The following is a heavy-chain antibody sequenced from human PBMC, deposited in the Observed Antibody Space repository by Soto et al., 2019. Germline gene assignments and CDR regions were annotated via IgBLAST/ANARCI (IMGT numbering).Heavy chain of an antibody. J-gene: IGHJ4*02. Sequence: EVQLLQSEGGLVQPGGSLRLSCAASGFTFDSYAMSWVRQAPGNGPEWVSALGRSRATPHYADSVKGRFTISRDNSKNTVYLQMNSLRVEDTDVYYCAKDAKGASAPYVFDDWGQGTLVSVSS. D-gene: IGHD6-13*01. CDR1: GFTFDSYA. CDR3: AKDAKGASAPYVFDD. CDR2: LGRSRATP. V-gene: IGHV3-23*01.